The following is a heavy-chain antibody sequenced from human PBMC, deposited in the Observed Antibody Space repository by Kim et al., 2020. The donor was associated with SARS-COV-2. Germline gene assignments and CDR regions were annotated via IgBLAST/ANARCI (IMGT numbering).Heavy chain of an antibody. V-gene: IGHV1-69*13. CDR1: GGTFSSYA. D-gene: IGHD5-18*01. Sequence: SVKVSCKASGGTFSSYAISWVRQAPGQGLEWMGGIIPIFGTANYAQKFQGRVTITADESTSTAYMELSSLRSEDTAVYYCARDSGYSYGLYGNWFDPWGQGTLVTVSS. CDR3: ARDSGYSYGLYGNWFDP. CDR2: IIPIFGTA. J-gene: IGHJ5*02.